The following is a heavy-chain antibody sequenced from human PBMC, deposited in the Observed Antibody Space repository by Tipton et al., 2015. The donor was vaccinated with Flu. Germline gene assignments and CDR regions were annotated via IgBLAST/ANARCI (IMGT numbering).Heavy chain of an antibody. J-gene: IGHJ3*02. Sequence: SLRLSCAASGFTFSDYYMIWIRQAPGKGLEWVSYISSSVSTIHYADSVKGRFTISRDDAKNSLYLQMNSLRAEDTAVYYCARRRDDYNFAFDIWGQGTMVTVSS. V-gene: IGHV3-11*01. CDR2: ISSSVSTI. D-gene: IGHD5-24*01. CDR3: ARRRDDYNFAFDI. CDR1: GFTFSDYY.